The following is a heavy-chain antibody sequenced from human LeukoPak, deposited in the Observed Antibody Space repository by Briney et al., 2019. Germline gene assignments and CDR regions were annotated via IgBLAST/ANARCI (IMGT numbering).Heavy chain of an antibody. V-gene: IGHV4-59*01. CDR1: GGSISSYY. CDR3: ARSDFGTPFDY. Sequence: SETLSLTCTVSGGSISSYYWSWIRQPPGKGLEWIGYIYYSGSTNYNPFLKSRVTISVDTSKNQFSLKLSSVTAADTAVYYCARSDFGTPFDYWGQGTLVTVSS. CDR2: IYYSGST. J-gene: IGHJ4*02. D-gene: IGHD3-3*01.